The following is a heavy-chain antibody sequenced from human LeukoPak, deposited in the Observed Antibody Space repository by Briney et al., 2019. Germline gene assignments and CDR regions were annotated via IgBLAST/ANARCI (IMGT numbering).Heavy chain of an antibody. CDR1: GFTFSSYG. CDR2: ISHDGTNQ. Sequence: GGSLRLSCAASGFTFSSYGMHWVRQAPGKGLEWVAVISHDGTNQYYADSVKGRFTISRGNSKNTLYVQMNSLRAEDTAVYYCAKDVDPFGSGSYVEGFDYWGQGTLVTVSS. J-gene: IGHJ4*02. D-gene: IGHD3-10*01. CDR3: AKDVDPFGSGSYVEGFDY. V-gene: IGHV3-30*18.